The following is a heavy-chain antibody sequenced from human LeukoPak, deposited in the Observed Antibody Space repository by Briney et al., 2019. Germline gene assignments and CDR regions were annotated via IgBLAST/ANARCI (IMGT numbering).Heavy chain of an antibody. Sequence: PGGSLRLSCAASGFTFSSYSMNWVRQAPGKGLEWVSSISSSSSYIYYADSVKGRFTISRDNAKNSLFLEMNSLRVEDAAVYYCARMNYISSGWGAPFDDWGQGTLVTVSS. J-gene: IGHJ4*02. CDR2: ISSSSSYI. V-gene: IGHV3-21*01. D-gene: IGHD1-7*01. CDR1: GFTFSSYS. CDR3: ARMNYISSGWGAPFDD.